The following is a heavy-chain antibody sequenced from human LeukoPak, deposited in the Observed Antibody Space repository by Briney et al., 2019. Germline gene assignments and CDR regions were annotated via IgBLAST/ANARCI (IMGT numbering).Heavy chain of an antibody. CDR2: INPNSGGT. J-gene: IGHJ6*02. Sequence: ASVKVSCKASGYTFTGYYMHWVRQAPGQGLEWMGWINPNSGGTNYAQKFQGRVTMTRDTSISTAYMELSRLSSDDTAVYYCARDPREVYYGMDVWGQGTTVTVSS. CDR1: GYTFTGYY. CDR3: ARDPREVYYGMDV. V-gene: IGHV1-2*02.